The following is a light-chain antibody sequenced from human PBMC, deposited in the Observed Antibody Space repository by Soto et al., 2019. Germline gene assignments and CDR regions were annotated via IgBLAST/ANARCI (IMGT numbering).Light chain of an antibody. CDR2: GAS. Sequence: IVMTQSPTTLSVSPGERATLSCRASQSVSSSLAWYQHKPGQAPRLLIYGASTRATGIPARFSGSGSGTDFTLTISSLQSEDFAVYYCQHRSNWPPGFGQGTRLEIK. V-gene: IGKV3-15*01. CDR3: QHRSNWPPG. CDR1: QSVSSS. J-gene: IGKJ5*01.